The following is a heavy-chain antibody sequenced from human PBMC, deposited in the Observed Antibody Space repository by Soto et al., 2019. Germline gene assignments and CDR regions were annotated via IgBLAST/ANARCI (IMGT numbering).Heavy chain of an antibody. V-gene: IGHV1-2*02. CDR1: GYTFTGYY. D-gene: IGHD1-1*01. CDR3: ARHSLEISKGPLYYYGMDV. Sequence: ASVKVSCKASGYTFTGYYMHWVRQAPGQGLKWMGWINPNSGGTNYAQKFQGRVTMTRDTSISTAYLQLSSLKASDTAMYYCARHSLEISKGPLYYYGMDVWGQGTTVTVSS. J-gene: IGHJ6*02. CDR2: INPNSGGT.